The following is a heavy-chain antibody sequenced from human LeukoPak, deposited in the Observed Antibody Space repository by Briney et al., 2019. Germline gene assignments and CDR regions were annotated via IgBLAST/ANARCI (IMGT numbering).Heavy chain of an antibody. D-gene: IGHD1-14*01. CDR3: ARGAPRPYHHPVSVWFDP. J-gene: IGHJ5*02. CDR2: ISAYNGNT. CDR1: GGTFSSYA. Sequence: ASVKVSCKASGGTFSSYAISWVRQAPGQGLEWMGWISAYNGNTNYAQKLQGRVTMTTDTSTSTAYMELRSLRSDDTAVYYCARGAPRPYHHPVSVWFDPWGQGTLVTVSS. V-gene: IGHV1-18*01.